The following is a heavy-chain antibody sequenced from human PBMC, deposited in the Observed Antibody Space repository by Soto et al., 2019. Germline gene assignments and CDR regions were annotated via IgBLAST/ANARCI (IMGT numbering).Heavy chain of an antibody. CDR2: TYYRSRWYN. D-gene: IGHD6-19*01. Sequence: SQTLSLTCAISGDSVSSNSAAWNWIRQSPSRGLEWLGRTYYRSRWYNDYAVSVKSRITVNPDTSRNQFSLHLNSVTPEDTAVYYCARTTSLQWYYMDFWDKGTTVTVSS. CDR3: ARTTSLQWYYMDF. CDR1: GDSVSSNSAA. J-gene: IGHJ6*03. V-gene: IGHV6-1*01.